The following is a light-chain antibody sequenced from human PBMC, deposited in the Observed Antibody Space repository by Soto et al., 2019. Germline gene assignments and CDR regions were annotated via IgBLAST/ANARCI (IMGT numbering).Light chain of an antibody. Sequence: VLTQSPGTLPLSPGERATLSCRASESVDCTYVAWYQQKVGQPPSLVIDGSSSRATGVPDRFSGSGSGTDFTLTIARVETEDCAMSFRQHYGRSLLTGGGGTRVDIQ. CDR3: QHYGRSLLT. J-gene: IGKJ4*01. V-gene: IGKV3-20*01. CDR1: ESVDCTY. CDR2: GSS.